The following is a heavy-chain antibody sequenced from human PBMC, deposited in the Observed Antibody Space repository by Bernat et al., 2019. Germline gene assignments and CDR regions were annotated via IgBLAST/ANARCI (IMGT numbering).Heavy chain of an antibody. D-gene: IGHD2-21*01. CDR1: GDSVSRHSAA. J-gene: IGHJ4*02. Sequence: QVQLQQSGPGLVEPSQTLSLTCAISGDSVSRHSAAWNWIRQSPSRGLEWLGRTYYRSKWYNDYAVSVNSRITINPATSKNQFSLQLNSGTPEDTALYYCASDWYGGGECYKSCYCFDYWGQGTLVTVSS. V-gene: IGHV6-1*01. CDR3: ASDWYGGGECYKSCYCFDY. CDR2: TYYRSKWYN.